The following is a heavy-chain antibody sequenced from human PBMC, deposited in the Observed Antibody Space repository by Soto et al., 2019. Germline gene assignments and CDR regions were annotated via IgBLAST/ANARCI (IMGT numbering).Heavy chain of an antibody. J-gene: IGHJ4*02. CDR2: INHSGST. Sequence: QVQLRQWGAGLLKPSETLSLTCAVYGGSFSGYYWSWIRQPPGKGMEYIGEINHSGSTNYNPSLKSRVTISIDTSKNQFSLKLGSVTAAGPAVYYWAKGWGGGQLVGYWGQGTLVTVSS. D-gene: IGHD6-6*01. CDR1: GGSFSGYY. CDR3: AKGWGGGQLVGY. V-gene: IGHV4-34*01.